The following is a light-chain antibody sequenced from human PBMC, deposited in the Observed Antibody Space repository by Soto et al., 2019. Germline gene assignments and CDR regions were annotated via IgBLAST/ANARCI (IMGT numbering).Light chain of an antibody. CDR3: QQYGNSPT. Sequence: ESVLTQSPGTLSLSPGERATLSCRASQSVSAGYFAWYQQKPGQAPRLLIYETSSRTTGIPDRFSGSGSGTDFTLTISRLEPEDFAVYYCQQYGNSPTFGQGTKVDIK. J-gene: IGKJ1*01. CDR2: ETS. V-gene: IGKV3-20*01. CDR1: QSVSAGY.